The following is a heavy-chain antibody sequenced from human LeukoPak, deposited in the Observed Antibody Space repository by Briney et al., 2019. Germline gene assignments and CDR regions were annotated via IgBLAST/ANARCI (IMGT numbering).Heavy chain of an antibody. CDR1: GFTFSSYS. D-gene: IGHD3-22*01. CDR3: ARDYYDSSGYCFDY. V-gene: IGHV3-48*02. J-gene: IGHJ4*02. Sequence: GGSLRLSCAASGFTFSSYSMNWVRQAPGKWLEWVSYISSSSSTIYYADSVKGRFTISRDNAKNSLYLQMNSLRDEDTAVYYCARDYYDSSGYCFDYWGQGTLVTVSS. CDR2: ISSSSSTI.